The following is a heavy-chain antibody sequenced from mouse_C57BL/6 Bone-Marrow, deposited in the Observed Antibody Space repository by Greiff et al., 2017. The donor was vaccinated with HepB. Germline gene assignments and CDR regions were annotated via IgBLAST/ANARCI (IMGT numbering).Heavy chain of an antibody. Sequence: LVESGAELVKPGASVKISCKASGYAFSSYWMNWVKQRPGKGLEWIGQIYPGDGDTNYNGKFKGKATLTADKSSSTAYMQLSSLTSEDSAVYFCARSHTTEPFAYWGQGTLVTVSA. V-gene: IGHV1-80*01. CDR3: ARSHTTEPFAY. D-gene: IGHD1-1*01. CDR1: GYAFSSYW. CDR2: IYPGDGDT. J-gene: IGHJ3*01.